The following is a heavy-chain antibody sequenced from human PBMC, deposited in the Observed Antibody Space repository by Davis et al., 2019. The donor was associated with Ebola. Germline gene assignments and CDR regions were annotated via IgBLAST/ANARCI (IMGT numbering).Heavy chain of an antibody. CDR3: ARDLRGRWEPWGGMDV. D-gene: IGHD1-26*01. CDR1: GFTFSDYY. CDR2: ISSSGSTI. V-gene: IGHV3-11*01. Sequence: GESLKISCAASGFTFSDYYMSWIRQAPGKGLEWVSYISSSGSTIYYADSVKGRFTISRDNAKNSLYLQMNSLRAEDTAVYYCARDLRGRWEPWGGMDVWGQGTTVTVSS. J-gene: IGHJ6*02.